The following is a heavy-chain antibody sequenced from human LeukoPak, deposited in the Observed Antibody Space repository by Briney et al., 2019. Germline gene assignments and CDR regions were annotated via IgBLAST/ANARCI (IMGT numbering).Heavy chain of an antibody. CDR1: GFTFSSYW. CDR2: ISNDGSTT. CDR3: AKVPYPYWYFDL. V-gene: IGHV3-74*01. Sequence: PGGSLRLSCAASGFTFSSYWMHWVRQAPGKGLVWVSRISNDGSTTNYADSVKGRFTISRDNAKNTLYLQMNSLRAEDTAVYYCAKVPYPYWYFDLWGRGTLVTVSS. J-gene: IGHJ2*01.